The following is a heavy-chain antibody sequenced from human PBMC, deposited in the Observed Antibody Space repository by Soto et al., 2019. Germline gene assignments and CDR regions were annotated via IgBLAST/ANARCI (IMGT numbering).Heavy chain of an antibody. CDR2: ISSSSSYI. CDR1: GFTFSSYS. J-gene: IGHJ5*02. D-gene: IGHD3-9*01. Sequence: GSLRLSCAASGFTFSSYSMNWVRQAPGKGLEWVSSISSSSSYIYYADSVKGRFTISRDNAKNSLYLQMNSLRAEDTAVYYCARDGVGILRYFDWLHNWFDPWGQGTLVTVSS. CDR3: ARDGVGILRYFDWLHNWFDP. V-gene: IGHV3-21*01.